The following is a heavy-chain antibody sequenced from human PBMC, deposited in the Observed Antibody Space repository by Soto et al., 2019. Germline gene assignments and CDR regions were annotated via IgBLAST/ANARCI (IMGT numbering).Heavy chain of an antibody. CDR3: AREAGVQDTIGQQLPAC. CDR1: GFTFSNYG. V-gene: IGHV3-33*01. Sequence: QVQLVESGGGVVQPGGSLRLSCEASGFTFSNYGMHWVRQAPGKGLEWVAGIWHDASNEYYVDSVKARCTITRDNSKNMLYLQMNSLRAEDTAVYYSAREAGVQDTIGQQLPACWGQGILVTVSS. J-gene: IGHJ4*02. CDR2: IWHDASNE. D-gene: IGHD6-13*01.